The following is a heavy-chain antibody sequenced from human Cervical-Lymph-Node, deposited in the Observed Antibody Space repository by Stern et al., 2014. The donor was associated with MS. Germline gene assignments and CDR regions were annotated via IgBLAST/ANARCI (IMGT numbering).Heavy chain of an antibody. CDR2: IYHSGST. J-gene: IGHJ2*01. V-gene: IGHV4-38-2*02. D-gene: IGHD6-19*01. CDR1: RYSINSDYY. CDR3: ARARAIAVAFDL. Sequence: VQLVESGPGLVKPSETLSLTCTVSRYSINSDYYWGWIRQPPGKGLEWIGSIYHSGSTYYNSSLKSRVPISVDTSKNQFSLKLSSVTAADTAVYYCARARAIAVAFDLWGRGTLVTVSS.